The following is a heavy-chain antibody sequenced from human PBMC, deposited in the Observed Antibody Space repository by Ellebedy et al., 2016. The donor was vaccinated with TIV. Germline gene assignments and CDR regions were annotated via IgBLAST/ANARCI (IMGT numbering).Heavy chain of an antibody. Sequence: GSLRLSXTVSGDSISSTYYYWGWIRQPPGKGLEWIGSIHYGGNTYYNPSLESRVSMSIDTSKNQFSLKVTSVTAADTAVYYCASEDIVVVPAAVPTPDYWGQGTLVTVSS. CDR2: IHYGGNT. V-gene: IGHV4-39*01. D-gene: IGHD2-2*01. J-gene: IGHJ4*02. CDR1: GDSISSTYYY. CDR3: ASEDIVVVPAAVPTPDY.